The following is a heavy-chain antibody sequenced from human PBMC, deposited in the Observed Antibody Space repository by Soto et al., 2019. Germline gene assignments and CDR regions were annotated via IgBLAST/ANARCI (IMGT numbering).Heavy chain of an antibody. J-gene: IGHJ4*02. D-gene: IGHD6-6*01. V-gene: IGHV4-61*01. CDR1: GGSVDSDSYY. CDR2: IYNSGRT. CDR3: AREYSNSPEAFDF. Sequence: PSETQSLTSTVSGGSVDSDSYYWTWILQPPGKGLEWIGYIYNSGRTNYNPSLESRVTISIDTSRNQFSLKLTSVTAADTAVFYCAREYSNSPEAFDFWGQGTLVTVSS.